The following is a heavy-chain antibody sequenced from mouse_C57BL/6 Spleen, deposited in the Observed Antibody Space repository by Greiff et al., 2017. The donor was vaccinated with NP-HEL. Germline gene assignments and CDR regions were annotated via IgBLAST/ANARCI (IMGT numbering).Heavy chain of an antibody. V-gene: IGHV2-2*01. J-gene: IGHJ4*01. CDR2: IWSGGST. CDR3: ARNYPYYYGSSYDYYYAMDY. D-gene: IGHD1-1*01. CDR1: GFSLTSYG. Sequence: QVQLQQSGPGLVQPSQSLSITCTVSGFSLTSYGVHWVRQSPGKGLEWLGVIWSGGSTDYNAAFISRLSISKDNSKSQVFFKMNSLQADDTAIYYCARNYPYYYGSSYDYYYAMDYWGQGTSVTVSS.